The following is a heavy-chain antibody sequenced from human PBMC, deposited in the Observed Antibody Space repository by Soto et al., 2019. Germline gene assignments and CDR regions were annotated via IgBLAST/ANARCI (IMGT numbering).Heavy chain of an antibody. CDR2: IYYSGST. V-gene: IGHV4-59*08. CDR3: ARLGRWLQALDS. CDR1: GGSISSYY. D-gene: IGHD5-12*01. Sequence: QVQLQESGPGLVKPSETLSLTCTVSGGSISSYYWSWIRQPPGKGLEWVGYIYYSGSTTYNPSLKIRLTISVDTSKYQFSLKLRSVTAADTAVYYCARLGRWLQALDSWGQGTLVTVSS. J-gene: IGHJ4*02.